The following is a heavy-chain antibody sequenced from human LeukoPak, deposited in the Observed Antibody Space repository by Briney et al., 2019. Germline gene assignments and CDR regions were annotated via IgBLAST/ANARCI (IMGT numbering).Heavy chain of an antibody. CDR3: ARGAQSIAARPYYFDY. J-gene: IGHJ4*02. CDR2: INHSGST. V-gene: IGHV4-34*01. Sequence: PSETLSLTCAVYGGSFSGYYWSWIRQPPGKGLEWIGEINHSGSTNYNPSLKSRVTISVDTSKNQFSLKLSSVTAADTAVYYCARGAQSIAARPYYFDYWGQGTLVIVSS. D-gene: IGHD6-6*01. CDR1: GGSFSGYY.